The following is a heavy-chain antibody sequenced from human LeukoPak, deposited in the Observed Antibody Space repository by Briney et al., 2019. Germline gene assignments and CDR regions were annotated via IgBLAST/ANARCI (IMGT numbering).Heavy chain of an antibody. Sequence: GGSLRLSCAASGCTFTSYYMHWVRQAPGQGLEWMGIINPSGGSTSYAQNFQGRVTVTRDTSTTTVHMELRGLRSEDTAVYYCARDQEGFDYWGQGTVVTVSS. V-gene: IGHV1-46*01. CDR1: GCTFTSYY. J-gene: IGHJ4*02. CDR2: INPSGGST. CDR3: ARDQEGFDY.